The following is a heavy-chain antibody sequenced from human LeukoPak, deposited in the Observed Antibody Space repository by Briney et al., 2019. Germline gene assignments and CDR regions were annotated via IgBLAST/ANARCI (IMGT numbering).Heavy chain of an antibody. CDR3: ARDSSGEPYAFDI. CDR2: IYYSGST. J-gene: IGHJ3*02. V-gene: IGHV4-59*01. CDR1: GGSISSYY. D-gene: IGHD3-10*01. Sequence: SETLSLTCTVSGGSISSYYWSWIRRPPGKGLEWIGYIYYSGSTNYNPSLKSRVTISVDTSKNQFSLKLSSVTAADTAVYYCARDSSGEPYAFDIWGQGTMVTVSS.